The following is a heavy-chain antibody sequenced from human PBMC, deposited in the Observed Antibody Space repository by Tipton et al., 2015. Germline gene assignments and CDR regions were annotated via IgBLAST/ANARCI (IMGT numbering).Heavy chain of an antibody. D-gene: IGHD3-16*01. J-gene: IGHJ4*02. CDR1: GFTFSSYA. V-gene: IGHV3-23*01. CDR3: ARVDYDSANSAHDY. Sequence: GSLRLSCAASGFTFSSYAMSWVRQAPGKGLEWVSGISRSGSDTYYADSVKGRFTISRDNSKNTLYLQVNSLRAEDTAIYYCARVDYDSANSAHDYWGQGTLVNVSS. CDR2: ISRSGSDT.